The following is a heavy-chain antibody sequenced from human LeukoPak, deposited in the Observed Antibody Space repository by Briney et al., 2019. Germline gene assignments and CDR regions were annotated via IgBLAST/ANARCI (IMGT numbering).Heavy chain of an antibody. V-gene: IGHV1-8*03. D-gene: IGHD2-21*01. CDR3: ARAEAYCGGDCCSDWFDP. Sequence: GASVKVSCKASGYTFTSYDINWVRQATGQGLEWMGWMNPNSGNTGYAQKFQGRVTITRNTSISTAYMELSSLRSEDTAVYYCARAEAYCGGDCCSDWFDPWGQGTLVTVSS. J-gene: IGHJ5*02. CDR2: MNPNSGNT. CDR1: GYTFTSYD.